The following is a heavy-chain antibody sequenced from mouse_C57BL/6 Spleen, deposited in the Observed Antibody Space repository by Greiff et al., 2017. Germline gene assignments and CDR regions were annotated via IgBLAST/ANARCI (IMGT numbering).Heavy chain of an antibody. J-gene: IGHJ4*01. CDR1: GYTFTTYW. CDR3: ARGGYLYYAMDY. V-gene: IGHV1-69*01. CDR2: IDPSDSYT. Sequence: QVQLQQPGAELVMPGASVKLSCKASGYTFTTYWMHWVKQRPGQGLEWIGEIDPSDSYTNYNQKFKGKSTLTVDKSSSTAYMQLSSLTSDDSAVYYCARGGYLYYAMDYWGQGTSVTVSS. D-gene: IGHD2-2*01.